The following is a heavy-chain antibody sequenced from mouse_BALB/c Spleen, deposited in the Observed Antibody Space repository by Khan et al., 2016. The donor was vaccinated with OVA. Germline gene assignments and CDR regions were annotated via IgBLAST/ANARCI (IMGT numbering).Heavy chain of an antibody. CDR3: TRGGYSSFAY. CDR1: GYSFTSYW. V-gene: IGHV1-5*01. Sequence: EVQLQESGTVLARPGASVKMSCKASGYSFTSYWMYWVKQRPGQGLEWIGGIYPGNSDTDYNQKFKGKAKLTAGTSASTAYMELSSLTNEDPAVYYCTRGGYSSFAYWGQGTLVTVSA. CDR2: IYPGNSDT. J-gene: IGHJ3*01. D-gene: IGHD1-3*01.